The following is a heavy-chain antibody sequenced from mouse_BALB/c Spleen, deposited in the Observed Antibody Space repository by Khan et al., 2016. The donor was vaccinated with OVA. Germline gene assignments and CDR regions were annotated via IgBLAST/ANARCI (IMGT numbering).Heavy chain of an antibody. CDR3: AREEALYDFDY. D-gene: IGHD2-14*01. J-gene: IGHJ2*01. CDR1: GYIFTSYW. CDR2: IYPGTDNT. V-gene: IGHV1S132*01. Sequence: QVQLKESGAELVRPGASVKLSCKTSGYIFTSYWIHWIKQRSGQGLEWIARIYPGTDNTYYNERLKDKATLTADTSSNTAYLQLSSLKSEDSAVDCCAREEALYDFDYWGHGTTLTVSS.